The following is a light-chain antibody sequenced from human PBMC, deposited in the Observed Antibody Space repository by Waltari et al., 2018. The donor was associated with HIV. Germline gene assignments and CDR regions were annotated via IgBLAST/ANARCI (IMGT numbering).Light chain of an antibody. CDR3: SSYAGSSMSYA. J-gene: IGLJ1*01. CDR1: SSDVGAFKY. V-gene: IGLV2-8*01. Sequence: QSALTQPPSASGSPGQSVTLSCTGASSDVGAFKYVSWYQHHPGKAPKLLIYDVTKRPSGVPDRFSGSKSGNTASLTVSGLQAEDEAHYYCSSYAGSSMSYAFGTGTKVTVL. CDR2: DVT.